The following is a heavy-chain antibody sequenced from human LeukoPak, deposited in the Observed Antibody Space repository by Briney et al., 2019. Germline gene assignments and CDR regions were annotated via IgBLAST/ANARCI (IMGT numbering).Heavy chain of an antibody. J-gene: IGHJ4*02. Sequence: PSETLSLTCAVSGGPFSGYFWSWVRQSSGKGLEWIGEIHNSGTPNYNPSLNSRVTISEDTSKNQFYLNLSSVTAADKAVYYCARRYYYHLGSFPFDFWGQGTLVTVSS. V-gene: IGHV4-34*01. CDR2: IHNSGTP. CDR1: GGPFSGYF. D-gene: IGHD3-10*01. CDR3: ARRYYYHLGSFPFDF.